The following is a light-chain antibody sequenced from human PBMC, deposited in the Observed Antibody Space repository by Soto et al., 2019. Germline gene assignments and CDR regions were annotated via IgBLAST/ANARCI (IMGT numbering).Light chain of an antibody. CDR1: QSISNW. CDR3: QHYNGA. J-gene: IGKJ2*01. CDR2: KAS. V-gene: IGKV1-5*03. Sequence: DIPMTQSPSTLSASVGDRVTITCRASQSISNWLAWYQQKPGKAPNLLIYKASTLESGVPSRFSGGGSGTEFTLTISSLQPDDFATYYCQHYNGAFGQGTKLEIK.